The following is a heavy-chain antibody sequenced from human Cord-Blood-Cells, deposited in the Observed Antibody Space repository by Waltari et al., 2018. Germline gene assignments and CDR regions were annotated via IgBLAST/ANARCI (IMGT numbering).Heavy chain of an antibody. CDR2: INPSGGST. CDR3: ARTKKTRDIVVVPAAIAFDY. CDR1: GYTFTSYY. V-gene: IGHV1-46*01. Sequence: QVQLVQSGAEVKKPGASVKVSCKASGYTFTSYYMHWVRQAPGQGLEWMGIINPSGGSTSYEQKFQGRVTMTRDTSTSTVYMELSSLRSEDTAVYYCARTKKTRDIVVVPAAIAFDYWGQGTLVTVSS. D-gene: IGHD2-2*02. J-gene: IGHJ4*02.